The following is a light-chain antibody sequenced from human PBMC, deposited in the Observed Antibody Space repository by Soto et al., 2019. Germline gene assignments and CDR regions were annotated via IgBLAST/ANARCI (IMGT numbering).Light chain of an antibody. J-gene: IGLJ3*02. CDR2: EVN. CDR1: SSDFGNYNL. CDR3: YSYAGRNIWV. V-gene: IGLV2-23*02. Sequence: QSALTQPASVSGSPGQSITISCTGTSSDFGNYNLVSWYQQHPGKVPKLILFEVNKRPSGVPDRFSGSKSGNTASLTVSGLQADDEAVYYCYSYAGRNIWVFGGGTKLTVL.